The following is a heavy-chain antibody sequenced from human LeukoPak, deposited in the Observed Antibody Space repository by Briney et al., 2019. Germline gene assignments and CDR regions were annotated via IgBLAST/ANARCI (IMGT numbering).Heavy chain of an antibody. CDR3: AKEPTIVVVVAATNDY. Sequence: GGSLRLSCAASGFIFSSYDMSWVRQAPGKGLEWVSAISGSGGSTYYADSVKGRFTISRDNSKNTLYLQMNSLRAEDTAVYYCAKEPTIVVVVAATNDYWGQGTLVTVSS. CDR1: GFIFSSYD. D-gene: IGHD2-15*01. CDR2: ISGSGGST. V-gene: IGHV3-23*01. J-gene: IGHJ4*02.